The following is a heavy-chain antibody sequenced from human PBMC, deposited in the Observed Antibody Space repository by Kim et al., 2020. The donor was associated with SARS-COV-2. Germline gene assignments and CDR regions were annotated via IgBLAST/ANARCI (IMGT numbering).Heavy chain of an antibody. V-gene: IGHV3-48*03. J-gene: IGHJ6*03. D-gene: IGHD6-13*01. CDR3: ARGGIAASSLDV. Sequence: YAASVKGRFTISRDNAKNTLYLQMNSLRAEDTAVYYCARGGIAASSLDVWGTGTTVTVSS.